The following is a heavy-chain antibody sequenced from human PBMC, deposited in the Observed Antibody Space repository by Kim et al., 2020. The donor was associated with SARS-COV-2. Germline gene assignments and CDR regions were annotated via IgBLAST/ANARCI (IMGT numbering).Heavy chain of an antibody. V-gene: IGHV3-20*01. J-gene: IGHJ4*02. CDR3: VREFYQGPFDY. CDR1: GFTFDDYG. D-gene: IGHD2-2*01. CDR2: INRNGDST. Sequence: GGSLRLSCAASGFTFDDYGMSWVRQTPGKGLEWVSGINRNGDSTGYVDSAKGRFTISRDNAKNSLYLQMNSLRADDTASYHCVREFYQGPFDYWGQGTLVTVSS.